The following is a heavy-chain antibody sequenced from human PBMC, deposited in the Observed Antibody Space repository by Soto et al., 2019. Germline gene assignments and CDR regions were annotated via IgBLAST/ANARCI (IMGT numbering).Heavy chain of an antibody. CDR3: ATERLRDFDG. CDR1: GFTFDDHA. V-gene: IGHV3-9*01. CDR2: ITWNSVAL. Sequence: VQLVESGGGLVRPGGSLRLSCAASGFTFDDHAMHWVRQAPGKGLEWISAITWNSVALGYADSVKGRFTISRDNAKNSLYLQMNSLRPEDPALYYCATERLRDFDGWGQGTLVTVSS. J-gene: IGHJ4*02. D-gene: IGHD3-9*01.